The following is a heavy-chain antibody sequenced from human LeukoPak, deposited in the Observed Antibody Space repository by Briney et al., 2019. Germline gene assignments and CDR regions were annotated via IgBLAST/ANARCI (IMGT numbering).Heavy chain of an antibody. CDR2: INPRIGVT. CDR1: GYTFTSYY. D-gene: IGHD3-16*01. V-gene: IGHV1-46*01. Sequence: ASVKVSCKASGYTFTSYYIHWVRQAPGQGLEWMGVINPRIGVTTYAQSFQGRVTMTRDTSTSTVYMELNSLRSEDTALYYCARIGGGAKTWFDPWGQGTLVTVSS. CDR3: ARIGGGAKTWFDP. J-gene: IGHJ5*02.